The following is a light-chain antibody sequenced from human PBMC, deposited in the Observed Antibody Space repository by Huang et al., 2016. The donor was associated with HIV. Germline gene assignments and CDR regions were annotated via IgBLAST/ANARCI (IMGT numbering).Light chain of an antibody. CDR1: QHISGY. Sequence: EIVLTQSPATLSLSPGERATLSCRASQHISGYLAWYQQKPGQAPRLLIYDASIRATGIPVRFSGSGSGTDFTFSISSLEPEDVAFYYCQQRAGWPLTFGGGTKVEIK. J-gene: IGKJ4*01. V-gene: IGKV3-11*01. CDR3: QQRAGWPLT. CDR2: DAS.